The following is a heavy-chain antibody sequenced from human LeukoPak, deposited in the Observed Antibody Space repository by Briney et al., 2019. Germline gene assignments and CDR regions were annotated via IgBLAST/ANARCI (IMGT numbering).Heavy chain of an antibody. CDR2: IRQDGSEK. J-gene: IGHJ4*01. Sequence: GGSLRLSCEVSGFTFTDYWMNCVRQAPGKGPEWVASIRQDGSEKTYVDSVKGRFTISRDNTKNSLSLQLNGLRGEDTAVYYCARDGTAAGLYFDLWGQGTLVTVSS. V-gene: IGHV3-7*01. CDR3: ARDGTAAGLYFDL. CDR1: GFTFTDYW. D-gene: IGHD6-13*01.